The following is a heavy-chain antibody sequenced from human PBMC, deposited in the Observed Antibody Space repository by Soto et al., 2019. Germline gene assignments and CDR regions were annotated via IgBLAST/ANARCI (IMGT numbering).Heavy chain of an antibody. CDR3: ARDTYSSSSPYYYGMDV. CDR2: INPNSGGT. V-gene: IGHV1-2*02. Sequence: GSVKVCFKASGYPFTGYYMHLVRQAPGQGLEWMGWINPNSGGTNYAQKFQGRVTMTRDTSISTAYMELRRLRSDDTAVYYCARDTYSSSSPYYYGMDVWGQGTTVTVSS. D-gene: IGHD6-6*01. J-gene: IGHJ6*01. CDR1: GYPFTGYY.